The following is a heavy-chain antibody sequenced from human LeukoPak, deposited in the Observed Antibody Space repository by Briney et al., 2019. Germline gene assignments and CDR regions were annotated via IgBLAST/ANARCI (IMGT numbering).Heavy chain of an antibody. Sequence: ASVKVSCKASGYTFTSYYMHWVRQAPGQGLEWMGIINPSGGSTSYAQKSQGRVTMTRDTSTSTVYMELSSLRSEDTAVYYCAVPIQLWQRRHDYWGQGTLVTVSS. CDR1: GYTFTSYY. V-gene: IGHV1-46*01. CDR2: INPSGGST. J-gene: IGHJ4*02. D-gene: IGHD5-18*01. CDR3: AVPIQLWQRRHDY.